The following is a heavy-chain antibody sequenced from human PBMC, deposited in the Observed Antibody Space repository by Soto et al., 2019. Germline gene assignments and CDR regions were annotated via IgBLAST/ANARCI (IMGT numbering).Heavy chain of an antibody. CDR1: GGSISSGAYY. V-gene: IGHV4-39*01. J-gene: IGHJ4*02. Sequence: AETLSLTCTVSGGSISSGAYYWGWIRRPPGKGLEWIGTIYYIWNNYYNPSLQSRVTISLDKSKNQLYLNLNSVTAADTAAYYCATLLYSLNGIDSWGQGTLVTVSS. D-gene: IGHD1-26*01. CDR2: IYYIWNN. CDR3: ATLLYSLNGIDS.